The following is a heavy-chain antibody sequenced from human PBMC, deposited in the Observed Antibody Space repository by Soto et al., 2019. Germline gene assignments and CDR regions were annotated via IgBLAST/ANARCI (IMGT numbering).Heavy chain of an antibody. CDR1: GYTFTNYG. CDR2: ISAYDGNT. D-gene: IGHD6-19*01. J-gene: IGHJ4*02. CDR3: GWYVACFSHFDY. Sequence: QVQLVQSGAEVKKPGASVKVSCKASGYTFTNYGITWVRQAPGQGLEWMGWISAYDGNTNYTQKFQGRVTVSTDTTTTYVDMERRSLGYNAMYEYAGGWYVACFSHFDYWGQGTLVTVSA. V-gene: IGHV1-18*03.